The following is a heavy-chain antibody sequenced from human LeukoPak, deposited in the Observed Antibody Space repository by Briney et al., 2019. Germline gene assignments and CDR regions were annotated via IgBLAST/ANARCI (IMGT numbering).Heavy chain of an antibody. J-gene: IGHJ4*02. CDR2: INWNGGST. Sequence: PGRSLRLSCAASGFTFDDYGMSWVRQAPGKGLEWVSGINWNGGSTGYADSVKGRFTISRDNAENSLYLQMNSLRAEDTALYYCARADDILTGDFDYWGQGTLVTVSS. D-gene: IGHD3-9*01. V-gene: IGHV3-20*04. CDR3: ARADDILTGDFDY. CDR1: GFTFDDYG.